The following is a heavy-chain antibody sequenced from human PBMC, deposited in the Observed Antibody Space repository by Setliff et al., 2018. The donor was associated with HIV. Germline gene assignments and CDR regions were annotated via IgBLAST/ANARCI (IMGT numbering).Heavy chain of an antibody. CDR1: GGSISSYY. D-gene: IGHD6-13*01. J-gene: IGHJ4*02. CDR3: ARVSSSYYFLGAFDS. V-gene: IGHV4-4*07. CDR2: IHTSGST. Sequence: SETLSLTCSVSGGSISSYYWTWIRQPAGKGLEWIGHIHTSGSTNYNPSLKSRVTISIDTSKNQFSLKLRSATDTDTALYYCARVSSSYYFLGAFDSWGQGTLVTVSS.